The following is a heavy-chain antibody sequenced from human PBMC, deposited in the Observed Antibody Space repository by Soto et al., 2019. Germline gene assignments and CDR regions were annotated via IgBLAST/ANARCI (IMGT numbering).Heavy chain of an antibody. CDR2: IKQDGSEK. CDR1: GFTFSDYW. J-gene: IGHJ4*02. CDR3: ARSQWGCAGDCYSDY. D-gene: IGHD2-21*01. Sequence: ESGGGLVQPGGSLRLSCAASGFTFSDYWMSWVRQAPGKGLEWVANIKQDGSEKYYVDSVKGRFTISRDNAKSSLYLQMNSLRAEDTAVYYCARSQWGCAGDCYSDYWGQGTLVTVSS. V-gene: IGHV3-7*01.